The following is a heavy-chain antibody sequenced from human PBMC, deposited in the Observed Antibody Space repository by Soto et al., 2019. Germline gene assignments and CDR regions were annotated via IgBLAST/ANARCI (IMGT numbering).Heavy chain of an antibody. CDR1: GFTFSSYA. Sequence: PGGSLRLSCAASGFTFSSYAMHWVRQAPGKGLEWVAVISYDGGNKYYADSVKGRFTISRDNSKNTLYLQMNSLRAEDTAVYYCAREAPQSITMIVVDLTHYFDYWGQGTLVTVSS. D-gene: IGHD3-22*01. V-gene: IGHV3-30-3*01. CDR2: ISYDGGNK. J-gene: IGHJ4*02. CDR3: AREAPQSITMIVVDLTHYFDY.